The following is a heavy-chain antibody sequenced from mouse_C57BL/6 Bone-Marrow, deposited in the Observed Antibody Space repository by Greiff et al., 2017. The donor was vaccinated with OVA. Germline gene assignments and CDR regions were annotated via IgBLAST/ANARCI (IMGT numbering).Heavy chain of an antibody. V-gene: IGHV14-4*01. D-gene: IGHD3-2*02. Sequence: VQLQQSGAELVRPGASVKLSCTASGFNIKDDYMHWVKQRPEQGLEWIGWIDPENGDTEYASKFQGKATITADTSSNTAYLQLSSLTSEDTAVYYCTTGSSGSDWFAYWGQGTLVTVSA. CDR2: IDPENGDT. CDR3: TTGSSGSDWFAY. CDR1: GFNIKDDY. J-gene: IGHJ3*01.